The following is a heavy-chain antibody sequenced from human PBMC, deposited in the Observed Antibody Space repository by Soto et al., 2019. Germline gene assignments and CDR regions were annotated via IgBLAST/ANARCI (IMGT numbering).Heavy chain of an antibody. V-gene: IGHV5-51*01. D-gene: IGHD2-2*01. CDR3: VRQGGGYCISTSCRMYNWFDP. Sequence: PGESLKISCKGSGYSFTSYWIGLVRQLPGKGLEWMGIIYPGDSDTRYSPSFQSPVTISADKSISTAYLQWSSLKASDTAMYYCVRQGGGYCISTSCRMYNWFDPWGQGTLVTVSS. CDR2: IYPGDSDT. CDR1: GYSFTSYW. J-gene: IGHJ5*02.